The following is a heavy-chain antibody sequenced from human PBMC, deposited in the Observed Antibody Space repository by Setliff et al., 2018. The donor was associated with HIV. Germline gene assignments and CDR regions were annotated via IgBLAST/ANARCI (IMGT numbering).Heavy chain of an antibody. CDR2: ISSSGSTI. CDR1: GFTFTTYG. V-gene: IGHV3-48*04. CDR3: ARDKGPPPVVHLDY. J-gene: IGHJ4*02. D-gene: IGHD3-10*02. Sequence: LRLSCAASGFTFTTYGMHWVRQAPGKGLEWVSYISSSGSTIYYADSVKGRFTISRDNAKNSLYLQMNSLRAEDTAMYYCARDKGPPPVVHLDYWGQGTLVTVSS.